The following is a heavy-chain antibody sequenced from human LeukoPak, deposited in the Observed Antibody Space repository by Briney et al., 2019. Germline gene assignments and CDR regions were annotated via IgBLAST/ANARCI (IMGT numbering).Heavy chain of an antibody. D-gene: IGHD1-26*01. V-gene: IGHV1-69*13. CDR3: AREGKELPFDY. Sequence: ASVKVSCKASGGTFSSYAISWVRQAPGQGLEWMGGIIPIFGTANYAQKFQGRVTITADESTSTAYMELSSLRSEDTAVYYCAREGKELPFDYWGQGTLATVSS. CDR1: GGTFSSYA. CDR2: IIPIFGTA. J-gene: IGHJ4*02.